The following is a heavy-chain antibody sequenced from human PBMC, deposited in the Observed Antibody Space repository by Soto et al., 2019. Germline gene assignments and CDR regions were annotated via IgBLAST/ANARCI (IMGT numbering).Heavy chain of an antibody. CDR3: AGRWDYYDSSGPIDY. CDR1: GGSFSGYY. J-gene: IGHJ4*02. V-gene: IGHV4-34*01. CDR2: INHSGST. D-gene: IGHD3-22*01. Sequence: SETLSLTCAVYGGSFSGYYWSWIRQPPGKGLEWIGEINHSGSTNYNPSLKSRVTISVDTSKNQFSLKLSSVTAADTAVYYCAGRWDYYDSSGPIDYWGQGTLVTVSS.